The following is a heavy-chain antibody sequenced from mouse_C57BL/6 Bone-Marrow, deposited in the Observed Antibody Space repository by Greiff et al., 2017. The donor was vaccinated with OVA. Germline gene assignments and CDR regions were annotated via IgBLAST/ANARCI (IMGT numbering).Heavy chain of an antibody. CDR2: IDPENGDT. V-gene: IGHV14-4*01. CDR1: GFNIKDDY. D-gene: IGHD2-4*01. Sequence: VQLQQSGAELVRPGASVKLSCTASGFNIKDDYMHWVKQRPEQGLEWIGWIDPENGDTEYASKFQGKATITADTSSNTAYLQLSSLTSEDTAVYYCTPSYDDYDGPLSYWGQGTLVTVSA. CDR3: TPSYDDYDGPLSY. J-gene: IGHJ3*01.